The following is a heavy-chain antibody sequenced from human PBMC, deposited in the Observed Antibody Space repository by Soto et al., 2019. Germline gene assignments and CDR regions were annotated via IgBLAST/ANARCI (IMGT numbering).Heavy chain of an antibody. V-gene: IGHV3-33*01. J-gene: IGHJ4*02. CDR2: IWYDGSNK. Sequence: GGSLRLSCAASGFTFSSYGMHWVRQAPGKGLEWVAVIWYDGSNKYYADSVKGRFTISRDNSKNTLYLQMNSLRAEDTAVYYCARETTIFGVVIAPIDYWGQGTLVTVSS. D-gene: IGHD3-3*01. CDR3: ARETTIFGVVIAPIDY. CDR1: GFTFSSYG.